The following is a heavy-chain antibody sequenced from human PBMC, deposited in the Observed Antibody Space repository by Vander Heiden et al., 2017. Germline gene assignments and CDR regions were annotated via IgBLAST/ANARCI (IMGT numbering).Heavy chain of an antibody. CDR1: GGSISSSSYY. J-gene: IGHJ4*02. CDR2: IYYSGST. V-gene: IGHV4-39*01. Sequence: QLQLQESGPGLAKPSETLSLTCTVSGGSISSSSYYWGWIRQPPGKGLEWIGSIYYSGSTYYNPSLKSRVTISVDTSKNQFSLKLSSVTAADTAVYYCARQGGYYFDYWGQGTLVTVSS. CDR3: ARQGGYYFDY.